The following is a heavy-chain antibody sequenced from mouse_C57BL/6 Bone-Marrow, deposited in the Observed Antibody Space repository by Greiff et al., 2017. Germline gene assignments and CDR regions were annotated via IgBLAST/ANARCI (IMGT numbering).Heavy chain of an antibody. CDR3: VGRYYAMDY. CDR1: GYTFTSYG. CDR2: IYPRSGNT. Sequence: QVQLQQSGAELARPGASVKLSCKASGYTFTSYGISWVKQRTGQGLEWIGEIYPRSGNTYYNEKFKGKATLTADKSSSPAYMELRSLTSEDSAVYFCVGRYYAMDYWGQGTSVTVAS. J-gene: IGHJ4*01. V-gene: IGHV1-81*01.